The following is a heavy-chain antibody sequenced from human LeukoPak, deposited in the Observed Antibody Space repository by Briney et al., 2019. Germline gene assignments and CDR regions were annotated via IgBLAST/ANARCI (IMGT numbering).Heavy chain of an antibody. CDR3: ARGRSSSPYYYYYYMDV. CDR1: GFTFSSYS. J-gene: IGHJ6*03. V-gene: IGHV3-48*01. CDR2: ISSSSSTI. D-gene: IGHD6-6*01. Sequence: GGSRRPSCAASGFTFSSYSMNWVRQAPGKGLEWVSYISSSSSTIYYADSVKGRFTISRDNAKNSLYLQMNSLRAEDTAVYYCARGRSSSPYYYYYYMDVWGKGTTVTVSS.